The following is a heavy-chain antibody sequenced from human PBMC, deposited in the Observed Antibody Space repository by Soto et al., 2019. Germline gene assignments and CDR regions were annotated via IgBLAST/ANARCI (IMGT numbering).Heavy chain of an antibody. Sequence: DTLSLTCGVSGDSISSVNWWSWVRQSPGKGLEWIGEIYHSGSTNFNPSLQSRVTMSVDKSKNEFSLQLTSVTAADAAVYYCATFSGFFTISPFDAWGQGILVTVSS. J-gene: IGHJ5*02. V-gene: IGHV4-4*02. D-gene: IGHD2-8*01. CDR2: IYHSGST. CDR3: ATFSGFFTISPFDA. CDR1: GDSISSVNW.